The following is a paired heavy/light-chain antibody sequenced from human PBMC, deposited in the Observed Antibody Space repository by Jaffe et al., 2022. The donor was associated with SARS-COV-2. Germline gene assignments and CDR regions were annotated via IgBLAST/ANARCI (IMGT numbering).Light chain of an antibody. CDR3: SSFTSRSTYV. CDR1: SSDVGTYNY. J-gene: IGLJ1*01. V-gene: IGLV2-14*01. CDR2: AVS. Sequence: QSALTQPASVSGSPGQSITISCTGTSSDVGTYNYVSWYQQHPGKAPKLMIYAVSNRPSGVSNRFSGSKSGNTASLTISGLQAEDEADYYCSSFTSRSTYVFGSGTKVTVL.
Heavy chain of an antibody. CDR2: VSYDGTNK. Sequence: QVQLVESGGGVVQPGRSLRLSCVASGFTFNDYPMHWVRQAPGKGLEWVAVVSYDGTNKYYADSGKGRFTISRDNSKNTLFLQMHGLRPDDTAVYYCARCPPRLLDGFDIWGQGTMVTVS. J-gene: IGHJ3*02. V-gene: IGHV3-30-3*01. CDR1: GFTFNDYP. CDR3: ARCPPRLLDGFDI. D-gene: IGHD6-6*01.